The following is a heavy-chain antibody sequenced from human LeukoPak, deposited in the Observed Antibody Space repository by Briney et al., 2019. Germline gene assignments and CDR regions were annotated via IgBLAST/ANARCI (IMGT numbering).Heavy chain of an antibody. D-gene: IGHD5-18*01. J-gene: IGHJ4*02. CDR2: ISGSGGST. CDR1: GFTFSSYA. V-gene: IGHV3-23*01. Sequence: GGSLRLSCAASGFTFSSYAMSWVRQAPGKGLEGVSAISGSGGSTYYADSVKGRFTISRDNSKNTLYLQMNSLRAEDTAVYYCAKLRGYSYGYYLDYWGQGTLVTVSS. CDR3: AKLRGYSYGYYLDY.